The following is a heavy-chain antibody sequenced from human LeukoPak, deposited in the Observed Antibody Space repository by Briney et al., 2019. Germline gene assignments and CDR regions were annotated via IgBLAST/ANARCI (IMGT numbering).Heavy chain of an antibody. J-gene: IGHJ4*02. CDR2: IYYSGST. CDR3: ARGAGRASPFDY. Sequence: SETLSLTCTVSGGSISSSSYYWGWIRQPPGKGLEWIGSIYYSGSTYYNPSLKSRVTISVATSKNQFSLKLSSVTAADTAVYYCARGAGRASPFDYWGQGTLVTVSS. V-gene: IGHV4-39*01. D-gene: IGHD6-19*01. CDR1: GGSISSSSYY.